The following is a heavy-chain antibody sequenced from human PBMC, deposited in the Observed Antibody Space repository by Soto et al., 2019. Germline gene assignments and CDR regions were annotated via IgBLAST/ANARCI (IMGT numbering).Heavy chain of an antibody. V-gene: IGHV4-59*01. J-gene: IGHJ4*02. CDR1: GGSISSYY. D-gene: IGHD5-12*01. Sequence: SETLSLTCTVSGGSISSYYLSWIRQPPGKGLEWIGYIYYSGSTNYNPSLKSRVTISADTSKNQFSLKLSSVTTADTAVYYCARGLRGYVRIFDYWGQGTLVTVSS. CDR3: ARGLRGYVRIFDY. CDR2: IYYSGST.